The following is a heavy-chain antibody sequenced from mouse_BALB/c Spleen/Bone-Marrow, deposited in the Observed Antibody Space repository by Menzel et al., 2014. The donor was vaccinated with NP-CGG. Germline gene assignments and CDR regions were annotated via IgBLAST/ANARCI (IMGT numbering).Heavy chain of an antibody. CDR2: ISSGSSTI. V-gene: IGHV5-17*02. Sequence: EVQGVESGGGLVQPGGSRKLSCAASGFTFSSFGMHWVRQAPEKGLEWVAYISSGSSTIYYADTVKGRFTISRDNPKSTLFLQMTSLRSEDTAMYYCARSSYGYDRQAYFFDYWGQGTTLTVSS. CDR1: GFTFSSFG. D-gene: IGHD2-2*01. J-gene: IGHJ2*01. CDR3: ARSSYGYDRQAYFFDY.